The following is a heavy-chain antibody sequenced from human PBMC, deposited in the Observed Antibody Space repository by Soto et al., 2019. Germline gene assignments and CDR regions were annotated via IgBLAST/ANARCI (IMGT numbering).Heavy chain of an antibody. CDR1: GGSISSYY. V-gene: IGHV4-59*01. Sequence: SETLSLTCTVSGGSISSYYWSRIRQPPGKGLEWIGYIYYSGSTNYNPSLKSRVTISVDTSKNQFSLKLSSVTAADTAVYYCASGSGSYYPQDAFDIWGQGTMVTVSS. CDR2: IYYSGST. J-gene: IGHJ3*02. D-gene: IGHD3-10*01. CDR3: ASGSGSYYPQDAFDI.